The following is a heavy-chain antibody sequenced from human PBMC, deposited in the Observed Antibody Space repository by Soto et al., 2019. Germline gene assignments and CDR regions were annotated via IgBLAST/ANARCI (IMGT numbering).Heavy chain of an antibody. Sequence: HVQLQESGPGPVTPSQTLSLSCTVSGVSITSGSYYWTWVRQSPGKGLEWIGYRYYSGNTYYNPSLHGGATISVDTSNHQFSLKLPSVTAPYPAVYYCARGGYDTSGQTFIGWGPDCWGQGTLVTVSS. D-gene: IGHD3-22*01. CDR2: RYYSGNT. CDR1: GVSITSGSYY. CDR3: ARGGYDTSGQTFIGWGPDC. V-gene: IGHV4-30-4*01. J-gene: IGHJ4*02.